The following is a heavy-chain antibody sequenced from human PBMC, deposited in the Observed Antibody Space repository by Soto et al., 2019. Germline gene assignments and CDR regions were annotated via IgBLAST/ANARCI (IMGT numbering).Heavy chain of an antibody. D-gene: IGHD6-6*01. CDR1: GGSISSGPYY. V-gene: IGHV4-39*01. CDR3: ARLPYSSSRRRGSFDP. CDR2: IYYSGST. J-gene: IGHJ5*02. Sequence: SETLSLTCTVSGGSISSGPYYWGWIRQPPGKGLEWIGSIYYSGSTHYNPSLKSRVTISEDTSKNQFSLRLSSVTAADAAVYYCARLPYSSSRRRGSFDPWGQGTLVTVSS.